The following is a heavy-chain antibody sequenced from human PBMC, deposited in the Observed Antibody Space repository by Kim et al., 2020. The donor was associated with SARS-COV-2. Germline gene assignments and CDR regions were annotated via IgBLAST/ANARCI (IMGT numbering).Heavy chain of an antibody. D-gene: IGHD6-6*01. J-gene: IGHJ6*02. Sequence: GGSLRLSCVASGFTFSTYAMTWVRQAPGKGLEWVSGISGSGANTYYADPVKGRFIISRDNSKNTLYLEMNSLRAEDTAAYYCAKGGSSSSKSPSYNYYGVDVWGQGTTVIVSS. CDR1: GFTFSTYA. V-gene: IGHV3-23*01. CDR3: AKGGSSSSKSPSYNYYGVDV. CDR2: ISGSGANT.